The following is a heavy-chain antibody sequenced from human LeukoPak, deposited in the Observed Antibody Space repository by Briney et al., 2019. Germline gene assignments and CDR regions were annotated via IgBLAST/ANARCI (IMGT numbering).Heavy chain of an antibody. J-gene: IGHJ4*02. CDR2: IYYSGTT. Sequence: SETLSLTCTVSGGSISSDNYYWGWIRQPPGKGLEWIGSIYYSGTTFYSPSLKSRVTISVDTSKNQFSLKLSSVTAADTAVYYCARQTGSGLFSLPGGQGTLVTVSS. CDR1: GGSISSDNYY. V-gene: IGHV4-39*01. CDR3: ARQTGSGLFSLP. D-gene: IGHD3-10*01.